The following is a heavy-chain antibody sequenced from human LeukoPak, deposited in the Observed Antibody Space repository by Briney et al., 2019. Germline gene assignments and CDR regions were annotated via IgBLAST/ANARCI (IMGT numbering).Heavy chain of an antibody. Sequence: GASVKVSCKASGYTFTGYYMHWVRQAPGQGLEWMGWINPNSGGTNYAQKFQGRVTMTRDTSISTAYMELSRLRSDDTAVYYCARDQFPVLRYFDWSPAFDIWGQGTMVTVSS. D-gene: IGHD3-9*01. CDR1: GYTFTGYY. CDR3: ARDQFPVLRYFDWSPAFDI. J-gene: IGHJ3*02. V-gene: IGHV1-2*02. CDR2: INPNSGGT.